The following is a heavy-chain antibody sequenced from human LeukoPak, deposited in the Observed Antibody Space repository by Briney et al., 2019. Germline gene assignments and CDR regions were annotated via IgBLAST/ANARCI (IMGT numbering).Heavy chain of an antibody. V-gene: IGHV4-34*01. CDR3: ARVAVGLRYFSHYDY. CDR1: GGSFSGYY. J-gene: IGHJ4*02. Sequence: WETLSLTCAVYGGSFSGYYWSWIRQPPGKGLEWIGEINYWGSTNYNPSLKSRVTISVDTSKNQCSLKLSSVTAADTAVYYCARVAVGLRYFSHYDYWGQGTLVTVSS. CDR2: INYWGST. D-gene: IGHD3-9*01.